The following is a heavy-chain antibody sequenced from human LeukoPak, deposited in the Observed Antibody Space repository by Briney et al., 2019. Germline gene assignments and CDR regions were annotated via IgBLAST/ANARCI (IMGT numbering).Heavy chain of an antibody. CDR3: ASKPNKKYSGSSGY. Sequence: PGGSLRLSCAASGFTFSSYDMNWVRHAPGQGLEWVSYIISSGSTIYYADSVKGRLTISRDNAKNSLYLKMNSLRAENTAVYYFASKPNKKYSGSSGYWGQGTLVTVSS. J-gene: IGHJ4*02. CDR1: GFTFSSYD. CDR2: IISSGSTI. V-gene: IGHV3-48*03. D-gene: IGHD1-26*01.